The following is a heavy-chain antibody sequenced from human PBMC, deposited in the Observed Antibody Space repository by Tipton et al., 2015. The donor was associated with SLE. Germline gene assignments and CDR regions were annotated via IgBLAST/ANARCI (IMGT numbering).Heavy chain of an antibody. CDR1: GDSVSSNNAA. Sequence: LVKPTQTLSLTCVISGDSVSSNNAAWNWIRQSPSRGLEWLGRTYYRSKWFNNYAVSVQSRITFNSDTSKNQFSLQLNSVTPEDTAVYYCARTCSGGSCYSFDSWGQGTLVTASS. D-gene: IGHD2-15*01. CDR3: ARTCSGGSCYSFDS. J-gene: IGHJ4*02. CDR2: TYYRSKWFN. V-gene: IGHV6-1*01.